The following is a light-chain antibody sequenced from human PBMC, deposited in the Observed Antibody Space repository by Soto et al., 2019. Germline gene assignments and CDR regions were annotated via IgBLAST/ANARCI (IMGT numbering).Light chain of an antibody. J-gene: IGKJ1*01. CDR1: QTVNSR. CDR3: QQYYSTLPWT. V-gene: IGKV3D-15*01. CDR2: HTS. Sequence: IVLTQSPGTLSLSPGERATLSCRASQTVNSRLAWYQHKPGQAPRLLIYHTSNRATGIPARFSGSGSGTDFTLTSSSLQAADVAVYYGQQYYSTLPWTFGQGTKVEIK.